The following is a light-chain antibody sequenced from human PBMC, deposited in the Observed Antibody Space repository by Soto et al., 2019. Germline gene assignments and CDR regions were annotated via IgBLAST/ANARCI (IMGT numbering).Light chain of an antibody. CDR1: QGISTF. CDR3: QQSYATVRT. J-gene: IGKJ4*01. V-gene: IGKV1-39*01. Sequence: DIQMTQSPSSLSASVGDRFTITFRASQGISTFLNWYQQKPGKAPRLLIYAASRLQSGVPARFSGSGAETDFTLTITSLQPEDFGIYYCQQSYATVRTFGGGTKVDI. CDR2: AAS.